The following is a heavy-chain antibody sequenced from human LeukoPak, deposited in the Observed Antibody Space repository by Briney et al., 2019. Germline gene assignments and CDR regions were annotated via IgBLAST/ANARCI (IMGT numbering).Heavy chain of an antibody. J-gene: IGHJ4*02. CDR2: LYSGGAT. Sequence: GGSLRLSCAASGFIVTSNYMSWVRQAPGKGLEWVSVLYSGGATHYADSVKGRFTISRDNSKNTLYLQMNSLRAEDTAVYYCAKGAIGGQPEPFDSWGQGTLVTVSS. CDR1: GFIVTSNY. CDR3: AKGAIGGQPEPFDS. D-gene: IGHD3-22*01. V-gene: IGHV3-53*01.